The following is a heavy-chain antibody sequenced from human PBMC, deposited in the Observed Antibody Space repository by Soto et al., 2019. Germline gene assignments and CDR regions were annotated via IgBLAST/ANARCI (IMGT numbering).Heavy chain of an antibody. CDR1: GYTFTSYG. J-gene: IGHJ5*02. V-gene: IGHV1-18*01. CDR2: ISAYNGNT. D-gene: IGHD3-22*01. CDR3: ARGTRTYYDSSGYYDNWFDP. Sequence: QVQPVQSGAEVKKPGASVKVSCKASGYTFTSYGISWVRQAPGQGLEWMGWISAYNGNTNYAQKLQGRVTMTTDTSTSTAYMELRSLRSDDTAVYYCARGTRTYYDSSGYYDNWFDPWGQGTLVTVSS.